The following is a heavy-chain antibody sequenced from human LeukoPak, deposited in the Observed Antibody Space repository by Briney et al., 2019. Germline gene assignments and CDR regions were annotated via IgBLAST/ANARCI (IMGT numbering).Heavy chain of an antibody. CDR2: FDPEDGET. Sequence: VASVKVSCKVSGYTLTELSMHWVRQAPGKGLEWMGGFDPEDGETIYAQKFQGRVTMTEDTSTDTAYMELSSLRSEDTAVYYCATGNALRDQITIFGVGRRNWFDPWGQGTLVTVSS. J-gene: IGHJ5*02. V-gene: IGHV1-24*01. CDR3: ATGNALRDQITIFGVGRRNWFDP. CDR1: GYTLTELS. D-gene: IGHD3-3*01.